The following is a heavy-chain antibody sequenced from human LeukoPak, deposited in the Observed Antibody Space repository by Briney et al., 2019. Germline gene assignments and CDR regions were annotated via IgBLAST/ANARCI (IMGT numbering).Heavy chain of an antibody. CDR3: AKRADGCSGVSCYYYYMDV. V-gene: IGHV3-23*01. CDR1: GFTFINYA. D-gene: IGHD2-15*01. J-gene: IGHJ6*03. CDR2: IIGVGDST. Sequence: GSLRLSSPASGFTFINYAMNWVRPAPGQGLEWVSTIIGVGDSTYYSESAKGRFGISRDNSKNTVYLQKNSLRVEDTAIYYCAKRADGCSGVSCYYYYMDVWGKGTTVSVSS.